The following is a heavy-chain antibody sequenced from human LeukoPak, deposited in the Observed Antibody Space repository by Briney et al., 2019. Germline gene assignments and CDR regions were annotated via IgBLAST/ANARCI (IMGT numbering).Heavy chain of an antibody. V-gene: IGHV3-21*01. CDR3: ARDRITIFGVVES. D-gene: IGHD3-3*01. CDR1: GFTFTSYT. CDR2: ISSSSNYI. Sequence: GGSLRLSCAASGFTFTSYTMNWVRQAPGKGLAWVSSISSSSNYIYYADSVKGRFTISRDNAKNSLYLQMNSLRAEDTAVYYCARDRITIFGVVESWGQGTVVTVSS. J-gene: IGHJ4*02.